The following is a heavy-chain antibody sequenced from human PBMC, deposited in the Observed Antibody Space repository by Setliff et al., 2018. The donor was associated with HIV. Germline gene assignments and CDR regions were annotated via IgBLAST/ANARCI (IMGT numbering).Heavy chain of an antibody. Sequence: SETLSLTCTVSGGSISSSRYYWGWIRQPPGKGLEWIARIYFSGNTRYNPSLKSRVTISVDTSKNQFSLKLRSVTASDTAVYYCARQPHDFASSGYYGDAFDIWGQGTMVTVSS. CDR3: ARQPHDFASSGYYGDAFDI. CDR1: GGSISSSRYY. CDR2: IYFSGNT. V-gene: IGHV4-39*01. D-gene: IGHD3-22*01. J-gene: IGHJ3*02.